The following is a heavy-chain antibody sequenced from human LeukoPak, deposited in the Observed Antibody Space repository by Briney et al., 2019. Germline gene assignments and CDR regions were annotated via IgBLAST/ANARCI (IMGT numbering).Heavy chain of an antibody. CDR3: ARGWGPAYCGGDCHRHFDY. CDR1: GGSISSGGYS. CDR2: IYNSGST. J-gene: IGHJ4*02. Sequence: KASETLSLTCAVSGGSISSGGYSYNWIRQPPGKGLEWIGYIYNSGSTSYNPSLKSRVTMSVDTSKNQFSLKLSFVTAADTAVYYCARGWGPAYCGGDCHRHFDYWGQGALVTVSS. V-gene: IGHV4-30-4*07. D-gene: IGHD2-21*02.